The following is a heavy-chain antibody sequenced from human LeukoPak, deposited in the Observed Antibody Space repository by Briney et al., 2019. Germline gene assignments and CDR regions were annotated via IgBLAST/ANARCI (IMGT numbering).Heavy chain of an antibody. D-gene: IGHD3-3*01. J-gene: IGHJ4*02. CDR1: GFTFSSYW. CDR2: INSDGSST. CDR3: ARGAKNVRFLEWLSAEYFDY. Sequence: GGSLRLSCAASGFTFSSYWMHWVRQAPGKGLVWVSRINSDGSSTSYADSVKGRFTISRDNAKNTLCLQMNSLRAEDTAVYYCARGAKNVRFLEWLSAEYFDYWGQGTLVTVSS. V-gene: IGHV3-74*01.